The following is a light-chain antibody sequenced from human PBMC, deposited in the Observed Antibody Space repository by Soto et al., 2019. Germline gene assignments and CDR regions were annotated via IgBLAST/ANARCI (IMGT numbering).Light chain of an antibody. CDR1: SSNIGAGYD. CDR2: GNN. Sequence: QSVLTQSPSVSGAPGQRVTISCTGTSSNIGAGYDVHWYQQVPGAAPKLLIYGNNNRPSGVPDRISGSKSGTSASLAITGLQAEDEADYYCQSYDTSLSAPVIFGGGTKLTVL. V-gene: IGLV1-40*01. CDR3: QSYDTSLSAPVI. J-gene: IGLJ2*01.